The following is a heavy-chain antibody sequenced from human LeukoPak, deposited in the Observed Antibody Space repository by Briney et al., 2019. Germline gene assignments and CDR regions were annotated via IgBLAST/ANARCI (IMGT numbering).Heavy chain of an antibody. CDR3: ARPNRGYSYGFKLRPPQTLGMDV. D-gene: IGHD5-18*01. J-gene: IGHJ6*02. CDR2: ISSDGSNE. V-gene: IGHV3-30*03. Sequence: QPGGSLRLSCAASGFTFSSYGMHWVRQAPGKGLEWVALISSDGSNEYYADSVKGRFTISRDNSKNTLYLQMNSLRAEDTAVYYCARPNRGYSYGFKLRPPQTLGMDVWGQGTTVTVSS. CDR1: GFTFSSYG.